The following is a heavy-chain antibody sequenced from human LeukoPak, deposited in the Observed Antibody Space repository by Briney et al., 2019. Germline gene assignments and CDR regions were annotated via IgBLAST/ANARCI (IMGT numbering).Heavy chain of an antibody. CDR3: ASTDYSNFYYYMDV. J-gene: IGHJ6*03. CDR1: GGSISSSSYY. D-gene: IGHD4-11*01. Sequence: SETLSLTCTVSGGSISSSSYYWGWIRQPPGKGLEWIGSIYYSGSTYYNPSLKSRVTISVDTSKNQFSLKLSSVTAADTAVYYCASTDYSNFYYYMDVWGKGTTVTVSS. V-gene: IGHV4-39*01. CDR2: IYYSGST.